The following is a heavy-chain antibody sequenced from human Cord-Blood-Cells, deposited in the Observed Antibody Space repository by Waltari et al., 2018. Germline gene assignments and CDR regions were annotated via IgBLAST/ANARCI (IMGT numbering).Heavy chain of an antibody. CDR3: ARGGSDILTGPDAFDI. Sequence: VQLVQSGAEVKKPGSSVKVSCKASGGTFSSYATSWVRQAPGQGLEWMGGIIPIFGTANYAQKFQGRVTITADKSTSTAYMELSSLRSEDTAVYYCARGGSDILTGPDAFDIWGQGTMVTVSS. D-gene: IGHD3-9*01. V-gene: IGHV1-69*06. CDR2: IIPIFGTA. CDR1: GGTFSSYA. J-gene: IGHJ3*02.